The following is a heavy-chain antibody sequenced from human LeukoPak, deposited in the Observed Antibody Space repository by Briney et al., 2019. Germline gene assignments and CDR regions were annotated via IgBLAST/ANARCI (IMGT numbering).Heavy chain of an antibody. V-gene: IGHV4-31*03. D-gene: IGHD6-13*01. CDR3: GRGSTWYPT. CDR1: GGSISSGGYY. J-gene: IGHJ4*02. CDR2: IYYSGST. Sequence: SETLSLTCTVSGGSISSGGYYWSRIRQHPGKGLEWIGYIYYSGSTYYNPSLKSRVTISVDTSKNQFSLKLTSVTAADTAVYYCGRGSTWYPTWGQGTLVTVSS.